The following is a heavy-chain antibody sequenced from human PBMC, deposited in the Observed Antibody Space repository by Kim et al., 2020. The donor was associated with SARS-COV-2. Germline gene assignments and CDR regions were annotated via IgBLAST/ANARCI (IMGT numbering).Heavy chain of an antibody. J-gene: IGHJ4*02. V-gene: IGHV1-46*01. Sequence: QKFPGRVTLTRDTSTSTVYMELSSLRSEDTAVYYCAREANIVVVPAAPLDYWGQGTLVTVSS. CDR3: AREANIVVVPAAPLDY. D-gene: IGHD2-2*01.